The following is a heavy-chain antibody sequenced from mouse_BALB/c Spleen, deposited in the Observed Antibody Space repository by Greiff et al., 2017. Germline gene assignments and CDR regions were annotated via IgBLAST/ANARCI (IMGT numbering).Heavy chain of an antibody. CDR2: IWSGGST. CDR3: ARRADPYYAMDY. Sequence: VHLVESGPGLVQPSQSLSITCTVSGFSLTSYGVHWVRQSPGKGLEWLGVIWSGGSTDYNAAFISRLSISKDNSKSQVFFKMNSLQANDTAIYYCARRADPYYAMDYWGQGTSVTVSS. CDR1: GFSLTSYG. J-gene: IGHJ4*01. V-gene: IGHV2-2*02.